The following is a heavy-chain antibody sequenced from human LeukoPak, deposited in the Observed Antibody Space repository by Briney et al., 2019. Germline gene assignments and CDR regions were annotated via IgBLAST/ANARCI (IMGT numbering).Heavy chain of an antibody. J-gene: IGHJ3*02. V-gene: IGHV4-59*01. D-gene: IGHD3-10*01. CDR1: GGSISRYN. CDR3: ARSDYHNSGSHTVFDAFDI. CDR2: IDDSGNT. Sequence: SETLSLTCTVSGGSISRYNWSWIRRPPGKGLEWIGYIDDSGNTNYNPSLKSKVTISVDKSKNQFSLKLCLVTAADTAMYYCARSDYHNSGSHTVFDAFDIWGQGTRVTVSS.